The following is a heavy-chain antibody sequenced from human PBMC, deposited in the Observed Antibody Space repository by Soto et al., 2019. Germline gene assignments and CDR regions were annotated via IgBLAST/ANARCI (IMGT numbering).Heavy chain of an antibody. CDR2: IYYSGST. CDR1: GGSISSYY. CDR3: ARYQTGGFIDY. J-gene: IGHJ4*02. Sequence: SETPSLTCTVSGGSISSYYWSWIRQPPRKGLEWIGYIYYSGSTNYNPSLKSRVTISVDTSKNQFSLKLSSVTAADTAVYYCARYQTGGFIDYWGQGTLVTVSS. V-gene: IGHV4-59*01. D-gene: IGHD7-27*01.